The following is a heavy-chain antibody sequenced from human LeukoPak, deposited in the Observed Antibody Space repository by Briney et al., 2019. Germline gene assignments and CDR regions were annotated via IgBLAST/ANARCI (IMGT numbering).Heavy chain of an antibody. CDR1: RYSISSGYY. D-gene: IGHD3-9*01. J-gene: IGHJ4*02. CDR3: ARGDDFDWLLPFDY. V-gene: IGHV4-59*01. Sequence: PSETLSLTCSVSRYSISSGYYWAWIRQPPGKGLEWIGYIYYSGSTNYNPSLKSRVTISVDTSKNQFSLKLSSVTAADTAVYYCARGDDFDWLLPFDYWGQGTLVTVSS. CDR2: IYYSGST.